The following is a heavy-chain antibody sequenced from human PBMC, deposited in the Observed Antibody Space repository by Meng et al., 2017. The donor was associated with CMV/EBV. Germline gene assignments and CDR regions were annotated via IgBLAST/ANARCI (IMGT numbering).Heavy chain of an antibody. CDR2: INPNSGGT. V-gene: IGHV1-2*02. Sequence: ASVKVSCKASGYTFTGYYMHWVRQAPGQGLEWMGWINPNSGGTNYAQKFQGRVTMTRDTSISTAYMELSRLRSDDTAVYYCARASSGYGSAFDILGQGTMVTVSS. D-gene: IGHD3-22*01. J-gene: IGHJ3*02. CDR3: ARASSGYGSAFDI. CDR1: GYTFTGYY.